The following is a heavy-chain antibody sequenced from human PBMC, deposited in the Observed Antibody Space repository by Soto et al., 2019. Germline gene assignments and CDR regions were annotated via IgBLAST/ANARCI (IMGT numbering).Heavy chain of an antibody. CDR3: ARMATSGTLNWFDP. V-gene: IGHV1-8*01. CDR1: GYTFCNDD. Sequence: VCCQASGYTFCNDDIRWVRHGTGQGLEWMGWMNPNSGNTGYAQKFQVRVSMTRNTSITTAYLELSSLRSDDTAIYYCARMATSGTLNWFDPWGQGTLVTVPS. J-gene: IGHJ5*02. CDR2: MNPNSGNT.